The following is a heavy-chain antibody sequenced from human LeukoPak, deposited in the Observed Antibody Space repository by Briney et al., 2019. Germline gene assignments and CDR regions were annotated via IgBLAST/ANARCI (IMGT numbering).Heavy chain of an antibody. CDR3: ARVKGTTTWSHWFDP. CDR2: IYGGGST. CDR1: GLTVSGNY. J-gene: IGHJ5*02. Sequence: GGSLRLSCAASGLTVSGNYMSWVRQAPGKGLEWVSVIYGGGSTYYSDSVKGRFTISRDNSKNTLYLQMNSLRAEDTAVYYCARVKGTTTWSHWFDPWGQGTLVTVSS. V-gene: IGHV3-66*02. D-gene: IGHD2-2*01.